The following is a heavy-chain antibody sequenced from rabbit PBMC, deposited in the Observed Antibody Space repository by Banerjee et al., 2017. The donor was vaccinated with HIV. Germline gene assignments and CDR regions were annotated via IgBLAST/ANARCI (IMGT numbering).Heavy chain of an antibody. D-gene: IGHD8-1*01. J-gene: IGHJ6*01. Sequence: QEQLVESGGGLVQPGGSLKVSCKASGFSFNSGYDMCWVRQAPGKGLEWVACIYAGSSGSTYSATWAKGRFTISKTSSTTVTLQMTSLTAADTATYFCARDAGTSFSTYGMDLWGPGTLVTVS. V-gene: IGHV1S45*01. CDR1: GFSFNSGYD. CDR3: ARDAGTSFSTYGMDL. CDR2: IYAGSSGST.